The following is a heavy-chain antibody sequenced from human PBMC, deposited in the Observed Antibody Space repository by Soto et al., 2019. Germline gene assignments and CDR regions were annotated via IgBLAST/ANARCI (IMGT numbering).Heavy chain of an antibody. Sequence: EVQLVESGGGLVKPGGSLRLSCAASRFTFTNYTMNWVRQAPGKGLEWVSSISSSSTYIYYADSVKGRFTISRDNAKNSLYLQMNSLRAEDTAVYYCARLYMVRGVINTYGMDVWGQGTTVTVSS. CDR2: ISSSSTYI. J-gene: IGHJ6*02. CDR1: RFTFTNYT. D-gene: IGHD3-10*01. CDR3: ARLYMVRGVINTYGMDV. V-gene: IGHV3-21*01.